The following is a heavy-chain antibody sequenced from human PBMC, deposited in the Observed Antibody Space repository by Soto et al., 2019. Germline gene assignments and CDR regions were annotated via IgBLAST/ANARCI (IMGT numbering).Heavy chain of an antibody. CDR2: IKSKTDGGTT. CDR1: GFTFSNAW. Sequence: EVQLVESGGGLVKPGGSLRLSCAASGFTFSNAWMSWVRQAPGNGLEWVGRIKSKTDGGTTDYAAPVKGRFTISRDDSKNTLYLQMNSLKTEDTAVYYCTTAHRYCSGGSCYPGVDYWGQGTLVTVSS. CDR3: TTAHRYCSGGSCYPGVDY. D-gene: IGHD2-15*01. V-gene: IGHV3-15*01. J-gene: IGHJ4*02.